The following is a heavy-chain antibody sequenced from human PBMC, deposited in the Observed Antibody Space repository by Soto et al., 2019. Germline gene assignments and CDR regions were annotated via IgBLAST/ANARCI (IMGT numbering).Heavy chain of an antibody. D-gene: IGHD3-10*01. CDR3: ARSSSLEVRGVMMGNWFDP. CDR1: GFTFSSYS. CDR2: ISISSSYI. Sequence: GGSLRLSCAASGFTFSSYSMNWVRQAPGKGLEWVSSISISSSYIYYADSVKGRFTISRDNAKNSLYLQMNSLRAEDTAIYYCARSSSLEVRGVMMGNWFDPWGQGTLVTVSS. J-gene: IGHJ5*02. V-gene: IGHV3-21*01.